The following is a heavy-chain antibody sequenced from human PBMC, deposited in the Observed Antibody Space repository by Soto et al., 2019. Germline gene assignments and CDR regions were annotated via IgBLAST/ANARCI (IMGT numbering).Heavy chain of an antibody. D-gene: IGHD2-8*01. CDR3: ARESKVYAINYFDY. V-gene: IGHV1-69*01. J-gene: IGHJ4*02. CDR1: GGTFSSYA. Sequence: SVKVSFKASGGTFSSYALSCLRQAPGQGLEWMGGIIPIFGTANYAQKFQGRVTITADESTSTAYMELSSLRSEDTAVYYCARESKVYAINYFDYWGQGTLVTVSS. CDR2: IIPIFGTA.